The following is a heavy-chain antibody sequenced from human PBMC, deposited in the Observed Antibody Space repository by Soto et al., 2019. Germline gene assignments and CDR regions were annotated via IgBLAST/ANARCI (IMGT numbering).Heavy chain of an antibody. V-gene: IGHV4-59*01. J-gene: IGHJ6*03. CDR1: GGSISSYY. CDR2: IYYSGST. CDR3: ARAPDFGVSKYYYYYYYMDV. D-gene: IGHD3-3*01. Sequence: QVQLQESGPGLVKPSETLSLTCTVSGGSISSYYWSWIRQPPGKGLEWIGYIYYSGSTNYNPSLKSRVTISVDTSKKQFSLKLSSVTAADPAVYYCARAPDFGVSKYYYYYYYMDVWGKGTTVTVSS.